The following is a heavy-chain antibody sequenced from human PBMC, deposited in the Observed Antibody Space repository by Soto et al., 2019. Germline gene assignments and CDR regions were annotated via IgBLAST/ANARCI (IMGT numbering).Heavy chain of an antibody. CDR2: IGTAGDP. Sequence: GGSLRLSCAASGFTFSSYDMHWVRQATGKGLEWVSAIGTAGDPYYPGSVKGRFTVSRENAKNSLYLQMNSLRAGDTAVDYCARSKSKYYYGSGSYISSYGMDVWGQGTTVTVS. V-gene: IGHV3-13*05. CDR3: ARSKSKYYYGSGSYISSYGMDV. J-gene: IGHJ6*02. D-gene: IGHD3-10*01. CDR1: GFTFSSYD.